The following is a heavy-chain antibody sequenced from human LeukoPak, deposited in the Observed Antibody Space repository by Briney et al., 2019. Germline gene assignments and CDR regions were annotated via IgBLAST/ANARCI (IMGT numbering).Heavy chain of an antibody. J-gene: IGHJ5*02. CDR1: GGSFSGYY. V-gene: IGHV4-34*01. Sequence: SETLSLTCAVYGGSFSGYYWSWTRQPPGKGLEWIGEINHSGSTNYNPSLKSRVTISVDTSKNQFSLKLSSVTAADTAVYYCARGLRIVVVVAATVWFDPWGQGTLVTVSS. CDR2: INHSGST. CDR3: ARGLRIVVVVAATVWFDP. D-gene: IGHD2-15*01.